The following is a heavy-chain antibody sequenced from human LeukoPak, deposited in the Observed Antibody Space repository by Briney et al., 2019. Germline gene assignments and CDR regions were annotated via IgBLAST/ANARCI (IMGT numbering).Heavy chain of an antibody. CDR1: GFTFGSYA. J-gene: IGHJ4*02. D-gene: IGHD3-16*01. CDR3: VKDIGITIGW. V-gene: IGHV3-64D*06. CDR2: ISSNGGST. Sequence: GGSLRLPCSASGFTFGSYAMHWVRQAPGKGLEYVSAISSNGGSTYYADSVKGRFTISRDNSKNTLYLQMRRPRADDTVVEYFVKDIGITIGWWGQGTLGTVSS.